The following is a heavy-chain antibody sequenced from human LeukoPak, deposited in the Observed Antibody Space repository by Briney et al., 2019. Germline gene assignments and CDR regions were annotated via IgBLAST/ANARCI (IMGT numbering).Heavy chain of an antibody. V-gene: IGHV3-7*01. Sequence: GGSLRLSCAASGFTFSSYWMSWVRQAPGKGLEWVANIKQDGSEKYYVDSVKGRFTISRDNAKNSLYLQMNSLRAEDTAVYYRARSIWELLPDAFDIWGQGTMVTVSS. CDR2: IKQDGSEK. CDR1: GFTFSSYW. J-gene: IGHJ3*02. D-gene: IGHD1-26*01. CDR3: ARSIWELLPDAFDI.